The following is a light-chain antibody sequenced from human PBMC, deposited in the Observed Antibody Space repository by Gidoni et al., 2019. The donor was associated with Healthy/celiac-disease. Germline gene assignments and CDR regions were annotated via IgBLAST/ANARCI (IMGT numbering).Light chain of an antibody. CDR1: SGHSSYA. V-gene: IGLV4-69*01. CDR3: QTWGTGIWV. CDR2: LNSDGSH. Sequence: QLVLTQSPSASASLGASVKLTCTLSSGHSSYAIAWHQPQPEKGPRYMMKLNSDGSHTKGDGIPDRFSGSSSGAERYLTISGLQSEDEADYYCQTWGTGIWVFGGGTKLTVL. J-gene: IGLJ3*02.